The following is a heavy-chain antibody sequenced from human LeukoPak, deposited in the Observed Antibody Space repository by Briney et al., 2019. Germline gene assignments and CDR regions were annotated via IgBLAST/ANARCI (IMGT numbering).Heavy chain of an antibody. V-gene: IGHV3-21*01. Sequence: GGSLRLSCAASGFTFRSYNMNWVRQAPGKRPEWVSSISSSSSYIYYADSVKGRFTISRDNAENSLYLQMNSLRAEDTALYYCARGASRADYWGQGTLVTVSS. CDR3: ARGASRADY. CDR2: ISSSSSYI. CDR1: GFTFRSYN. J-gene: IGHJ4*02.